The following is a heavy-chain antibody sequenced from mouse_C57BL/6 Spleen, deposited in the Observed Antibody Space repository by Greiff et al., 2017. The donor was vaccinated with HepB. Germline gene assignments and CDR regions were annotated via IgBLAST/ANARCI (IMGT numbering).Heavy chain of an antibody. CDR1: GYSITSGYY. J-gene: IGHJ3*01. D-gene: IGHD1-1*01. Sequence: EVKLQQSGPGLVKPSQSLSLTCSVTGYSITSGYYWNWIRQFPGNKLEWMGYISYDGSNNYNPSLKNRISITRDTSKNQFFLKLNSVTTEDTATYYCARGDYYGSSSFAYWGQGTLVTVSA. V-gene: IGHV3-6*01. CDR2: ISYDGSN. CDR3: ARGDYYGSSSFAY.